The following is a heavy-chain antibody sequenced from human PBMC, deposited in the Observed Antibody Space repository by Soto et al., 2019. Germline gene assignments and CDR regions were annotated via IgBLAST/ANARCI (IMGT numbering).Heavy chain of an antibody. D-gene: IGHD2-2*01. CDR3: AREDVLVPAAITVCGPDV. J-gene: IGHJ6*02. V-gene: IGHV1-46*01. CDR1: GYTFTSYY. CDR2: INPSGGST. Sequence: ASVKVSCKASGYTFTSYYMHWVRQAPGQGLEWMGIINPSGGSTSYAQKFQGRVTMTRDTSTSTVYMELSSLRSEDTAVYYCAREDVLVPAAITVCGPDVWGQGTTVTVSS.